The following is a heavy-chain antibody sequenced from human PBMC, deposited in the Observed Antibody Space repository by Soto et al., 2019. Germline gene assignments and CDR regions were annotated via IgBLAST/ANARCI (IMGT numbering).Heavy chain of an antibody. Sequence: QVQLQESGPGLVKPPETLSLTCTVSGGSVGSGSYYWSWIRQPPGKGLEWIGYIFYSGITNYNPSLKSRVTISVDTSKNQFSLKLSSATATDTAVYYCARWPYYDYIWGSHGLDVWGQGTTVTVSS. CDR3: ARWPYYDYIWGSHGLDV. D-gene: IGHD3-16*01. V-gene: IGHV4-61*01. J-gene: IGHJ6*02. CDR1: GGSVGSGSYY. CDR2: IFYSGIT.